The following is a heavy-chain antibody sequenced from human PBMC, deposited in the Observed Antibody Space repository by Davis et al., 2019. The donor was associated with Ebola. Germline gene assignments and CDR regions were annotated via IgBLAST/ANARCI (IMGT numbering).Heavy chain of an antibody. V-gene: IGHV3-53*01. J-gene: IGHJ4*02. CDR2: IYSGGST. CDR1: GFTVSSNY. Sequence: GGSLRLSCAASGFTVSSNYMSWVRQAPGKGLEWVSVIYSGGSTYYADSVKGRFTISRDNSKNTLYLQMNSLRAEDTAVYYCARDKLSPWNYFDSSGYTDYWGQGTLVTVSS. D-gene: IGHD3-22*01. CDR3: ARDKLSPWNYFDSSGYTDY.